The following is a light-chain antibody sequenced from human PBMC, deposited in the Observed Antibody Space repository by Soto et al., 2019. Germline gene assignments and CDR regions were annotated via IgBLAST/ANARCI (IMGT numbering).Light chain of an antibody. CDR2: EGS. CDR1: SIDVGSYNL. J-gene: IGLJ3*02. CDR3: CSYAGSSTV. V-gene: IGLV2-23*01. Sequence: QSALTQPASVSGSPGQSITISCTGTSIDVGSYNLVSWYQQHPGKAPKLMIYEGSKRPSGVSNRCSGSKSGNTASLTISGLQAEDEADYYCCSYAGSSTVFGGGTKLTVL.